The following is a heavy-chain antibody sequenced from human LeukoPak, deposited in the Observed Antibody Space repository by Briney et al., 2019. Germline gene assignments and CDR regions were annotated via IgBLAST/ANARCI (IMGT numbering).Heavy chain of an antibody. CDR1: GGTFSSYT. Sequence: SVEVSCKASGGTFSSYTISWVRQAPGQGLEWMGRIIPILGIANYAQKFQGRVTITADKSTSTAYMELSSLRSEDTAVYYCARALIVEATIGAFQHWGQGTLVTVSS. J-gene: IGHJ1*01. CDR2: IIPILGIA. D-gene: IGHD1-26*01. V-gene: IGHV1-69*02. CDR3: ARALIVEATIGAFQH.